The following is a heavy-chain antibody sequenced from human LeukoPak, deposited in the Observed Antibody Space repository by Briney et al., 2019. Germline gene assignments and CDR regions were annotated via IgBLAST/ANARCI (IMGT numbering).Heavy chain of an antibody. CDR2: IKQDGSEK. V-gene: IGHV3-7*01. Sequence: PGGSLRLSCAASGFTFSSYWMSWVRQAPGKGLEWVANIKQDGSEKYYVDSAKGRFTISRDNAKNSLYLQMSSLRAEDTAVYFCARDRIGGEEYWGQGTLVTVSS. J-gene: IGHJ4*02. CDR3: ARDRIGGEEY. D-gene: IGHD3-16*01. CDR1: GFTFSSYW.